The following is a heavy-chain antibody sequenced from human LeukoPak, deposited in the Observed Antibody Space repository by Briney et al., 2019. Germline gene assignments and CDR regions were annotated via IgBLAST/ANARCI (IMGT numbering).Heavy chain of an antibody. J-gene: IGHJ6*03. CDR1: GYTFTSYY. CDR2: INPSGGST. CDR3: ARLMLGPYMDV. Sequence: ASVKVSCKASGYTFTSYYMHWVRQAPGQGLEWMGIINPSGGSTSYAQKFQGRVTMTRDMSTSTVYMELSSLRSEDTAVYYCARLMLGPYMDVWGKGTTVTISS. V-gene: IGHV1-46*01. D-gene: IGHD3-16*01.